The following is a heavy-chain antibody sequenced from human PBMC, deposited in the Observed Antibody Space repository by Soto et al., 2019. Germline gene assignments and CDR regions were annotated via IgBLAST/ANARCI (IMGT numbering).Heavy chain of an antibody. J-gene: IGHJ3*02. CDR1: AFTFSSYA. Sequence: GGSLRRSCAASAFTFSSYAIHWVRQAPGKGLEWVAVITYDGSKQYYADSVKGRFTVSRDNSKNTVYLQMNSLRAADTAVYYCARLFGGYYDSSGNDASDIWGQGTMVTVSS. CDR3: ARLFGGYYDSSGNDASDI. D-gene: IGHD3-22*01. CDR2: ITYDGSKQ. V-gene: IGHV3-30-3*01.